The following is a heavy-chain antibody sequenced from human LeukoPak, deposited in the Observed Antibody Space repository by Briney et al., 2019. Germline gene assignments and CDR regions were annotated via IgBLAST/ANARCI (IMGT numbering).Heavy chain of an antibody. CDR1: GGSFSGYY. CDR3: AREPRGSAFDI. Sequence: SSETLSLTCAVYGGSFSGYYWSWIRQPPGKGLEWIGEINHSGSTNYNPSLKSRVTTSVDTSKNQFSLKLSSVTAADTAVYYCAREPRGSAFDIWGQGTMVTVSS. V-gene: IGHV4-34*01. CDR2: INHSGST. J-gene: IGHJ3*02. D-gene: IGHD1-14*01.